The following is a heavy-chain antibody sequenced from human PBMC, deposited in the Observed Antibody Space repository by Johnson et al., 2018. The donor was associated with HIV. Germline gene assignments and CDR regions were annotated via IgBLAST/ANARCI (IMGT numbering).Heavy chain of an antibody. CDR3: ASVDELGDDAFDI. D-gene: IGHD7-27*01. J-gene: IGHJ3*02. CDR2: ISSSGNTI. V-gene: IGHV3-11*01. CDR1: GFTFSDYY. Sequence: QVQLVESGGGLVKPGGSMRLSCAASGFTFSDYYMNWIRQAPGKGLEWVSHISSSGNTINYADSVKGRFTISRDNAKNSLYLQMNSLRAEDTAVYYCASVDELGDDAFDIWGQGTMVTVSS.